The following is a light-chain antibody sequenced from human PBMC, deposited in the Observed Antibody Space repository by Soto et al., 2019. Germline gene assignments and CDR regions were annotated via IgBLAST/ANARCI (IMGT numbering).Light chain of an antibody. CDR2: EVS. J-gene: IGLJ2*01. Sequence: QSALTQPASVSGSPGQSITISCTGTSSDVGDYKYVSWYQHHPGKAPKLLIYEVSNRPSGVSNRFSGSKSGNTASLTISGLQAEDEADYYCSSYTISSTLVFGGGTKVTVL. V-gene: IGLV2-14*01. CDR1: SSDVGDYKY. CDR3: SSYTISSTLV.